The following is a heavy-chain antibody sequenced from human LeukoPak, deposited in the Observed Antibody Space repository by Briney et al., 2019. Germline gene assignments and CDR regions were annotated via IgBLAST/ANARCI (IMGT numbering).Heavy chain of an antibody. V-gene: IGHV4-59*01. D-gene: IGHD6-19*01. J-gene: IGHJ4*02. CDR1: GGSISSYY. CDR2: IYYSGST. Sequence: SETLSLTCTVSGGSISSYYWSWIRQPPGKGLEWIGYIYYSGSTNYNPSLKSRVTISVDTSKNQFSLKLSSVTAADTAVYYCARDLGAAVAVFDYWGQGTLVTASS. CDR3: ARDLGAAVAVFDY.